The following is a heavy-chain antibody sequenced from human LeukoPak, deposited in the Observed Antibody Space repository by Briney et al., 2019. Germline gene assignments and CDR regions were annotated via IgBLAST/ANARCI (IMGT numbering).Heavy chain of an antibody. CDR3: AREYASSSGEFDY. CDR1: GFSFSSYW. V-gene: IGHV3-7*01. D-gene: IGHD6-6*01. J-gene: IGHJ4*02. Sequence: QSGGSLRLSYAASGFSFSSYWMSWVRQAPGKGLEWVANIKQDGSEKYYVDSVKGRFTISRDNAKNSLYLQMNSLRVEDTAVYYCAREYASSSGEFDYWGQGTLVTVSS. CDR2: IKQDGSEK.